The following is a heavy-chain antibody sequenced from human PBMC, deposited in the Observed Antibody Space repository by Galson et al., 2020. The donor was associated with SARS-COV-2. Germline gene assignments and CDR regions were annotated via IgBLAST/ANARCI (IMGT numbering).Heavy chain of an antibody. J-gene: IGHJ3*02. D-gene: IGHD2-15*01. CDR1: GFTFSSYE. CDR2: ISGSGTNI. Sequence: GGSLRLSCAGSGFTFSSYEMNWVRQAPGKGLEWVSYISGSGTNIYYADSVKGRFTISRDNAMNSLYLPMTSLRAEDTAVYYCASPYLAAASFFGAFDIWGLGTMVTVSS. V-gene: IGHV3-48*03. CDR3: ASPYLAAASFFGAFDI.